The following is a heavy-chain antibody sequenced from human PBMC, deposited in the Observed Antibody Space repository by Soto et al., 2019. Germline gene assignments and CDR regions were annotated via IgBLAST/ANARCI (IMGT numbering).Heavy chain of an antibody. CDR1: GYTFTNYA. D-gene: IGHD6-19*01. J-gene: IGHJ5*02. Sequence: ASVKVSCKASGYTFTNYAIHWVRQAPGQRLEWMGWINAGNGNTKYSQKFQGRVTITRDTSASTAYMELSSLRSEDTAVYYCARGVAGPLHWFDPWGQGTLVTVSS. V-gene: IGHV1-3*01. CDR3: ARGVAGPLHWFDP. CDR2: INAGNGNT.